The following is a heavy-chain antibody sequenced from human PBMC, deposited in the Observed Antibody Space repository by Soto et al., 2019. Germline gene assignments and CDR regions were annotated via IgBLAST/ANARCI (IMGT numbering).Heavy chain of an antibody. CDR1: GYTFTGYY. Sequence: ASVKVSCKASGYTFTGYYMHWVRQAPGQGLEWMGWINPNSGGTNYAQKFQGWVTMTRDTSISTAYMELSRLRSDDTAVYYCARSIAVAGRNWFGPWGQGTLVTVSS. V-gene: IGHV1-2*04. CDR3: ARSIAVAGRNWFGP. D-gene: IGHD6-19*01. CDR2: INPNSGGT. J-gene: IGHJ5*02.